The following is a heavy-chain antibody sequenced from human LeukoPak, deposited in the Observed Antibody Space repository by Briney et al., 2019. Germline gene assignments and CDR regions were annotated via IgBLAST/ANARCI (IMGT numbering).Heavy chain of an antibody. CDR2: MNPNSGNT. J-gene: IGHJ6*03. CDR1: GYTFTSYY. V-gene: IGHV1-8*03. D-gene: IGHD3-9*01. Sequence: GASVKVSCKASGYTFTSYYMHWVRQATGQGLEWMGWMNPNSGNTGYAQKFQGRVTITRNTSISTAYMELSSLRSEDTAVYYCARGRRDTYYDILTGYHYYYYMDVWGKGTTVTVSS. CDR3: ARGRRDTYYDILTGYHYYYYMDV.